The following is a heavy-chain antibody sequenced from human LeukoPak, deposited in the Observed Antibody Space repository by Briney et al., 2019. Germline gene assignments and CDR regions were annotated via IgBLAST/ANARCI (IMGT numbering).Heavy chain of an antibody. CDR1: GFTFSSYW. Sequence: GGSLRLSCAASGFTFSSYWMSWVRQAPGKGLEWEANIKQDGSEKYYVDSVKGRFTISRDNAKNSLYLQMNSLRAEDTAMYCCARDHYGDYRRGFDYWGQGTLVTVSS. D-gene: IGHD4-17*01. J-gene: IGHJ4*02. CDR3: ARDHYGDYRRGFDY. V-gene: IGHV3-7*01. CDR2: IKQDGSEK.